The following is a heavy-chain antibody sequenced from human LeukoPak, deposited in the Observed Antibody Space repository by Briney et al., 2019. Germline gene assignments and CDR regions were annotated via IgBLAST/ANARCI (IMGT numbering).Heavy chain of an antibody. J-gene: IGHJ4*02. V-gene: IGHV3-21*01. CDR2: ISSSSSYI. D-gene: IGHD6-6*01. CDR1: GFTFSSYS. Sequence: PGGSLRLSCAASGFTFSSYSMNWVRQAPGKGLEWVSSISSSSSYIYYADSAKGRFTISRDNAKNSLYLQMNSLRAEDTAVYYCARKVGIAARPDYWGQGTLVTVSS. CDR3: ARKVGIAARPDY.